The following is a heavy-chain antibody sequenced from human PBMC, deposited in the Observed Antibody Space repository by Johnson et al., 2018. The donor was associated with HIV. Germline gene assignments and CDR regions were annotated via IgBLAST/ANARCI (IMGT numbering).Heavy chain of an antibody. CDR3: AREPALVGANGGWGAFDI. CDR1: GFTFDDYG. D-gene: IGHD1-26*01. V-gene: IGHV3-20*04. J-gene: IGHJ3*02. Sequence: VQLVESGGGVVRPGGSLRLSCAASGFTFDDYGMSWVRQGPGKGLEWVSGTTWNGGNTGYVDSVKGRFIIPRDNAKNSLYLQMNSLRAEDTAVYYCAREPALVGANGGWGAFDIWGQGTLVTVSS. CDR2: TTWNGGNT.